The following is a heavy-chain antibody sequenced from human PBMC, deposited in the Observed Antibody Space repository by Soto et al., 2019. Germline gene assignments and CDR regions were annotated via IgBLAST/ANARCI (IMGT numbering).Heavy chain of an antibody. CDR2: MNPNSGNT. Sequence: QVQLVQSGAEVKKPGASVKVSCKASGYTFTSYDINWVRQATGQGLEWMGWMNPNSGNTGYAQKFQGRGTMTRNTSISTAYMELSSLRSEDTAVYYCARLRIRYGGNPSWFDPWGQGTLVTVSS. V-gene: IGHV1-8*01. D-gene: IGHD2-15*01. CDR1: GYTFTSYD. J-gene: IGHJ5*02. CDR3: ARLRIRYGGNPSWFDP.